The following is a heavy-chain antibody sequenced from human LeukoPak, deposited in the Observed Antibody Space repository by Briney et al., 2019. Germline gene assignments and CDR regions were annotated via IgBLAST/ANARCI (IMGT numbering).Heavy chain of an antibody. CDR2: INHSGST. CDR1: GGSFSGYY. V-gene: IGHV4-34*01. Sequence: PSETLSLTCAVYGGSFSGYYWSWIRQPPGKGLEWIGEINHSGSTNYNPSLKSRVTISVDTSKNQYSLKLSSVTAADTAVYYCAGGFRGSRHDYCGQGTLVTVSS. CDR3: AGGFRGSRHDY. D-gene: IGHD2/OR15-2a*01. J-gene: IGHJ4*02.